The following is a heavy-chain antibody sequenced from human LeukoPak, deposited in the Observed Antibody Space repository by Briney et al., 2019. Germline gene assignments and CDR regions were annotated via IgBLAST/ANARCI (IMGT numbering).Heavy chain of an antibody. V-gene: IGHV1-8*01. CDR2: MNPNSGNT. D-gene: IGHD3-22*01. CDR1: GYTFTSYD. Sequence: ASVKVSCKASGYTFTSYDINWVRQPTGQGLEWMGWMNPNSGNTSYAQKFQGRVTMTRNTSISTAYMELSSLRSEDTAVYYCARGSSGYSYYYYYYYMDVWGKGTTVTVSS. CDR3: ARGSSGYSYYYYYYYMDV. J-gene: IGHJ6*03.